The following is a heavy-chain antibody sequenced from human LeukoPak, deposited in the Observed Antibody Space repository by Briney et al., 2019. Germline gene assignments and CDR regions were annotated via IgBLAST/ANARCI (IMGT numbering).Heavy chain of an antibody. V-gene: IGHV3-33*01. D-gene: IGHD1-1*01. CDR2: ISIGGGTE. J-gene: IGHJ4*02. Sequence: GGSLRLSCQPSGFTFRHHGMHWVRQAPGKGLEWVSFISIGGGTEYYADSVKGRFTISRGNSINTLYLQMDSLSADDTAVYYCTRDRAERYFDFWGQGTLVTVSS. CDR3: TRDRAERYFDF. CDR1: GFTFRHHG.